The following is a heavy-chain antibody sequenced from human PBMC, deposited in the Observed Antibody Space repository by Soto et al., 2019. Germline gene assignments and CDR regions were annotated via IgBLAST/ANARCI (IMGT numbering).Heavy chain of an antibody. CDR2: ISAYNGNT. J-gene: IGHJ6*02. CDR3: ARRARGSGYYGYYYGMDV. Sequence: ASVKVSCKASGYTFTSYGISWVRQAPGQGLEWMGWISAYNGNTNYAQKLQGRVTMITDTSTSTAYMELRSLRSDDTAVYYCARRARGSGYYGYYYGMDVWGQGTTVTVSS. CDR1: GYTFTSYG. V-gene: IGHV1-18*01. D-gene: IGHD3-3*01.